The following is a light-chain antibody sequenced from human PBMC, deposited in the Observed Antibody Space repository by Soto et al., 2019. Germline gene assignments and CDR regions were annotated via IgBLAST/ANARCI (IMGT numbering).Light chain of an antibody. CDR3: ETWDNNILV. V-gene: IGLV4-60*02. Sequence: QPVLTQSSSASASLGSSVKLTCTLSSGHSSYIIAWHQQQPGKAPRYLMKLEVSGSYKKGRGVPDRFSGSSSGADRYLTISNLQFEDAADYYCETWDNNILVFGGGTKLTVL. J-gene: IGLJ2*01. CDR2: LEVSGSY. CDR1: SGHSSYI.